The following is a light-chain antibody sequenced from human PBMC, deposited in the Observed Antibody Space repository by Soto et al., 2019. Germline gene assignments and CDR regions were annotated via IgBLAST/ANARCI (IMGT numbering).Light chain of an antibody. J-gene: IGLJ2*01. CDR3: SSFAPSYLVI. V-gene: IGLV2-11*01. CDR2: DVF. Sequence: QSALTQPRSVSGSPGHSVTISCFGTSSDIGSYNAVSWYQQHPGKAPKLIIFDVFERPSGVPDRFSGSKSGNSASLTISGLQAEDEYDYYCSSFAPSYLVIFGGGTKLTVL. CDR1: SSDIGSYNA.